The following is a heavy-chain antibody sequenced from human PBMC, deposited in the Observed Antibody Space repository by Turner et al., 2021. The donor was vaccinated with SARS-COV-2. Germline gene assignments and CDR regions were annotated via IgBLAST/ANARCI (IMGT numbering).Heavy chain of an antibody. CDR1: RCSIGSSRYY. V-gene: IGHV4-39*01. CDR2: IYYSGST. Sequence: QLQLQESGPGLVTPSETLSLTCTLSRCSIGSSRYYWGWIRQPPGKGLEWIGCIYYSGSTYYNPSLKSRVTISVDTSKNQFSLELTSVTAADTAVYFCARHWEVAAAAYLARFDPWGQGTLVTVSS. D-gene: IGHD6-13*01. CDR3: ARHWEVAAAAYLARFDP. J-gene: IGHJ5*02.